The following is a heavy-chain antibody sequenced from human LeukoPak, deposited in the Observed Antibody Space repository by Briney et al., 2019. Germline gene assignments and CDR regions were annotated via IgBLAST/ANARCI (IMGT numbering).Heavy chain of an antibody. Sequence: SGPTLVKPTQTLTLTCTFSGFSLSTSGVGVGWIRQPPGKALEWLALIYWDGDKRYSPSLKSRLTITKDTSKNQAVLTMTNMDPVDTATYYCAHRRESGYSYGYFDYRGQGTLVTVSS. CDR2: IYWDGDK. CDR1: GFSLSTSGVG. D-gene: IGHD5-18*01. V-gene: IGHV2-5*02. CDR3: AHRRESGYSYGYFDY. J-gene: IGHJ4*02.